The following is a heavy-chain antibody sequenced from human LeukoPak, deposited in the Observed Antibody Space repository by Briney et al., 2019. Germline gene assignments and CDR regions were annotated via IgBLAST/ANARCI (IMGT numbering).Heavy chain of an antibody. CDR2: INTNTGNP. CDR1: GYTFTSYA. V-gene: IGHV7-4-1*02. D-gene: IGHD1-14*01. Sequence: GASVKVSCKASGYTFTSYAMNWVRQAPGQGLEWMGWINTNTGNPTYAQGFTGRFVFSLDTSVSTAYLQISSLKAEDTAVYYCARDGAKAWEPGYWFDPWGQGTLVTVSS. CDR3: ARDGAKAWEPGYWFDP. J-gene: IGHJ5*02.